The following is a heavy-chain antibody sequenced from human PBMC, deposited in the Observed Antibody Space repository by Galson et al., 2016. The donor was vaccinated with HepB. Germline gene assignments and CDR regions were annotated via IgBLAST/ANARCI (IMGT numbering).Heavy chain of an antibody. CDR3: AKDPTPLHWFES. CDR2: INGGTRST. Sequence: SLRLSCAASGFTFSNYAMTWVRQAPGKGLEWVSTINGGTRSTYYADAVKGRFTISRDDSQSTLYLQMNSLRGDDSAVYYCAKDPTPLHWFESWGQGTLVPVSS. D-gene: IGHD2-15*01. CDR1: GFTFSNYA. V-gene: IGHV3-23*01. J-gene: IGHJ5*01.